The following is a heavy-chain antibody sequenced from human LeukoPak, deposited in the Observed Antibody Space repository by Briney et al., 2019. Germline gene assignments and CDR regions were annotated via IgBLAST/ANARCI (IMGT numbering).Heavy chain of an antibody. CDR3: ARDCSGGSCYEPYWFDP. CDR1: GYTFTGYY. CDR2: IIPIFGTA. Sequence: SVKVSCKASGYTFTGYYMHWVRQAPGQGLEWMGRIIPIFGTANYAQKFQGRVTITTDESTSTAYMELSSLRSEDTAVYYCARDCSGGSCYEPYWFDPWGQGTLVTVSS. V-gene: IGHV1-69*05. J-gene: IGHJ5*02. D-gene: IGHD2-15*01.